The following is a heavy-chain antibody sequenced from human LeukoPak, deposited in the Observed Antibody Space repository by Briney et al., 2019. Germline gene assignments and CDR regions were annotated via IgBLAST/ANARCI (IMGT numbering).Heavy chain of an antibody. D-gene: IGHD6-19*01. CDR1: GFTFSSYW. CDR3: AKDRYSSGPDY. J-gene: IGHJ4*02. V-gene: IGHV3-74*01. CDR2: INSDGSST. Sequence: PGGSLRLSCAASGFTFSSYWMHWVRQAPGKGLVWVSRINSDGSSTSYADSVKGRFTVSRDNSKNTLYLQMNSLRAEDTAVYYCAKDRYSSGPDYWGQGTLVTVSS.